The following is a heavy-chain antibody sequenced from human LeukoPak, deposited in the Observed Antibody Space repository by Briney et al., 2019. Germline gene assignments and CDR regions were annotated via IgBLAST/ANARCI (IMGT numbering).Heavy chain of an antibody. Sequence: GGSLRLSCAASGFTFSSYAMSWVRQAPGKGLELVSALCGSGGSTYYADSVKGRFTISRDNSKNTLYLQMNSLRAEDTAVYYCAKDLHPNYYDSSGYLFIDYWGQGTLVTVSS. CDR1: GFTFSSYA. V-gene: IGHV3-23*01. J-gene: IGHJ4*02. CDR2: LCGSGGST. CDR3: AKDLHPNYYDSSGYLFIDY. D-gene: IGHD3-22*01.